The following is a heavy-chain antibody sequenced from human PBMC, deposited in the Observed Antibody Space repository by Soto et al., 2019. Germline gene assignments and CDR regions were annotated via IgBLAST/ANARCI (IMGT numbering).Heavy chain of an antibody. Sequence: EVQLVESGGGLVQPAESLRLSCTASGITFSSYSMNWVREAPGKGLEWLSYISSSKTTYADSVKGRFTISRDNAKNSVYLQMNSLRDEDTAVYYCVGDQDVHTPMVHGNYWGRGTRVTVSS. CDR3: VGDQDVHTPMVHGNY. CDR1: GITFSSYS. V-gene: IGHV3-48*02. J-gene: IGHJ4*02. D-gene: IGHD5-18*01. CDR2: ISSSKTT.